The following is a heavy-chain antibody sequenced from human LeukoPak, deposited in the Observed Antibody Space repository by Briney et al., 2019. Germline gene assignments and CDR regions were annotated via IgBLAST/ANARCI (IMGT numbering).Heavy chain of an antibody. CDR1: GGSISSYY. D-gene: IGHD2-15*01. V-gene: IGHV4-59*12. CDR3: ARTHVVTATVDL. CDR2: IYYSGST. J-gene: IGHJ5*02. Sequence: SETLSLTCTVSGGSISSYYWSWIRQPPGKGLEWIGYIYYSGSTNYNPSLKSRVTISVDTSKNQFSLKLSSVTAADTAVYFCARTHVVTATVDLWGQGTLVTVSS.